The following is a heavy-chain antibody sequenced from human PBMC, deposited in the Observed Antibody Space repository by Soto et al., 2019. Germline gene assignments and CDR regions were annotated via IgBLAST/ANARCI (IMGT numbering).Heavy chain of an antibody. D-gene: IGHD3-3*01. J-gene: IGHJ6*04. Sequence: EVQLVESGGGLVQPGGSLRLSCAASGFTLSSYSMNWVRQAPGKGLEWVSYISSSSSTIYYADSVKGRFTISRDNAKNSLYLQMNSLRAEDTAVYYCAREILKDFSLPSLDVGGKGTTVTDSS. V-gene: IGHV3-48*01. CDR1: GFTLSSYS. CDR3: AREILKDFSLPSLDV. CDR2: ISSSSSTI.